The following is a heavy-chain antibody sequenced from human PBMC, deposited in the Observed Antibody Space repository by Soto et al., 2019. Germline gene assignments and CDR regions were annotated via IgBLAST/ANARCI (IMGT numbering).Heavy chain of an antibody. D-gene: IGHD6-13*01. Sequence: QIQLHESGPGLVKPSQTLSLTCTVSGGSIRSGDYYWSWIRQTPERGLEWCGYVHYSGNTFYNPSLKSRATISLDTSRNQFSLHLSSVTAADSAVYYCAREIMAADHFDYWGQGALVPVSS. CDR2: VHYSGNT. CDR3: AREIMAADHFDY. V-gene: IGHV4-30-4*01. CDR1: GGSIRSGDYY. J-gene: IGHJ4*02.